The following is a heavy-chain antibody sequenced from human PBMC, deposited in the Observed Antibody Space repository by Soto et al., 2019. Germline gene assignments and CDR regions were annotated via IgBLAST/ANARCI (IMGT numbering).Heavy chain of an antibody. D-gene: IGHD6-6*01. V-gene: IGHV1-3*05. CDR1: GYTFTSYA. CDR3: ARAPGGSSSFVDY. CDR2: INAGNGNT. J-gene: IGHJ4*02. Sequence: QVQLVQSGAEEKKPGASVKVSCKASGYTFTSYAMHWVRQAPGQRLEWMGWINAGNGNTKYSQKFQGRVTITRDTSASTAYMELSSLRSEDTSVYYCARAPGGSSSFVDYWGQGTLVTVSS.